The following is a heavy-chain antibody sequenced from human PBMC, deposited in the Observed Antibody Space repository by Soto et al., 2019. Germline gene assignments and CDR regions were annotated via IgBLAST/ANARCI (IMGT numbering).Heavy chain of an antibody. J-gene: IGHJ4*02. CDR2: IYYSGST. CDR3: ARKYSRGWLTLQE. CDR1: GGSISSSSYY. Sequence: SETLSLTCTVSGGSISSSSYYWGWIRQPPGKGLEWIGSIYYSGSTYYNPSLKSRVTISVDTSKNQFSLKLSSVTAADTAVYYCARKYSRGWLTLQEWGQGTRVTVS. D-gene: IGHD6-19*01. V-gene: IGHV4-39*01.